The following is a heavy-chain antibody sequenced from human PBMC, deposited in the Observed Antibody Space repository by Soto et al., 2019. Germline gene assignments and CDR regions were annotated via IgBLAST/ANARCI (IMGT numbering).Heavy chain of an antibody. Sequence: QVQLVESGGGVVQPGRSLRLSCAASGFTFSIYAMHWVRQAPGKGLEWVTVISYDGGNEYNADSVKGRFTISRDNSKNTLFLQMSSVRAEDTAVYYCVRGGYYGSGSYYTLFDHWGQGTLVTVSS. D-gene: IGHD3-10*01. CDR2: ISYDGGNE. CDR1: GFTFSIYA. CDR3: VRGGYYGSGSYYTLFDH. V-gene: IGHV3-30-3*01. J-gene: IGHJ4*02.